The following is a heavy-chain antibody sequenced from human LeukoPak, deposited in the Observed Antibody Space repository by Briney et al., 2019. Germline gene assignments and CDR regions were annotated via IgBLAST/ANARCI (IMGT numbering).Heavy chain of an antibody. J-gene: IGHJ4*02. Sequence: ASVKVSCKASGYTFTGYYMHWVRQAPGQGLEWMGWINPNSGGTNYAQKFQGRVTMTRDTSISTAYMELSRLRSDDTAAYYCARDRISTGIAANWGQGTLVTVSS. V-gene: IGHV1-2*02. D-gene: IGHD6-25*01. CDR1: GYTFTGYY. CDR2: INPNSGGT. CDR3: ARDRISTGIAAN.